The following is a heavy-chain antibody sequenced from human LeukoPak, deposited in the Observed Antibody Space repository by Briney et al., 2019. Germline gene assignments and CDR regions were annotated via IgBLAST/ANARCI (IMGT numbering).Heavy chain of an antibody. V-gene: IGHV4-34*01. CDR2: INHSGST. CDR1: GGSFSGYY. D-gene: IGHD4/OR15-4a*01. J-gene: IGHJ3*02. CDR3: ASGGADDAFDI. Sequence: SETLSLTCAVYGGSFSGYYWSWIRQPPRKGLEWIGEINHSGSTTYNPSLKSQVSISVDTSKNQFSLKLSSVTAADTAVYYCASGGADDAFDIWGQGTMVTVSS.